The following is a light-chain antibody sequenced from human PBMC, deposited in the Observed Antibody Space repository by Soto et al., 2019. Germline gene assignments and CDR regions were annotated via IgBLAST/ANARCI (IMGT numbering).Light chain of an antibody. CDR3: SSRATNAGGDNWV. J-gene: IGLJ3*02. CDR2: EVT. Sequence: QSVLTQPPSASGSPGQSVTISCTGTSSDVGGYNYVSWYQQHPGKAPKLMTYEVTKRPSGVPDRFSGSKSGNTASLTVSGLQAEDEAHYYCSSRATNAGGDNWVFGGGTKLTVL. CDR1: SSDVGGYNY. V-gene: IGLV2-8*01.